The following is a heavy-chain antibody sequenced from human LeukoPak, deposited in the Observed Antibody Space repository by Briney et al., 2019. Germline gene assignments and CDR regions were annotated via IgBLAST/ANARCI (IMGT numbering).Heavy chain of an antibody. V-gene: IGHV1-2*02. D-gene: IGHD2/OR15-2a*01. CDR3: ARDQSFYDAGDQRFDY. J-gene: IGHJ4*02. CDR1: GYTFTGYF. Sequence: ASVTVSCKISGYTFTGYFIHWVRQAPGLGLEWMGWINPSTGGTNYAQMFQGRVTMTRDTSISTAYMELSSLISDDTAVYYCARDQSFYDAGDQRFDYWGQGTLVTVSS. CDR2: INPSTGGT.